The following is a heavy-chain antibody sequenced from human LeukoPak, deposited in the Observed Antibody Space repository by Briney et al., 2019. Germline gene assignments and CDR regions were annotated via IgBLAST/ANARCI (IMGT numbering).Heavy chain of an antibody. D-gene: IGHD6-25*01. CDR2: ISPSSTRI. CDR3: ARGTAALDY. V-gene: IGHV3-48*04. J-gene: IGHJ4*02. Sequence: GGSLRLSCAASGFTFSSYNMNWVRQAPGKGLEWVSYISPSSTRIDYAASVRGRFTISRDNAKSSLYLQVNSLRAEDTAVYYCARGTAALDYWGQGTLVTVSS. CDR1: GFTFSSYN.